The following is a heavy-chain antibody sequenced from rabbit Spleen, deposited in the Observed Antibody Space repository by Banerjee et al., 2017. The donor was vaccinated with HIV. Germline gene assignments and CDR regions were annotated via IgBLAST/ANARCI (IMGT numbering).Heavy chain of an antibody. CDR3: ARASSGAGATGYGYWGL. CDR1: GFSFTNKDV. Sequence: QEQLVESGGGLVKPEGSLTLTCTASGFSFTNKDVMCWVRQAPGKGLEWIGCINTITAKTVFATWAKGRFTISRASSTTVFLQMTSLTAADTATYFCARASSGAGATGYGYWGLWGQGTLVTVS. V-gene: IGHV1S45*01. D-gene: IGHD6-1*01. CDR2: INTITAKT. J-gene: IGHJ6*01.